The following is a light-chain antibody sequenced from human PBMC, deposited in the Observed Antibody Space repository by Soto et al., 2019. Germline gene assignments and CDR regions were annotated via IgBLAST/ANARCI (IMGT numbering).Light chain of an antibody. Sequence: SILSQSLRSLSLYPRERATLSCRASQSVSSSYLAWYQQKPGQAPRLLIYGASSRATGIPDRFSGSGSGTDFTLTISRLEPEDFAVYYCQQYGSSSWTSGQGAKVDFK. V-gene: IGKV3-20*01. CDR2: GAS. J-gene: IGKJ1*01. CDR1: QSVSSSY. CDR3: QQYGSSSWT.